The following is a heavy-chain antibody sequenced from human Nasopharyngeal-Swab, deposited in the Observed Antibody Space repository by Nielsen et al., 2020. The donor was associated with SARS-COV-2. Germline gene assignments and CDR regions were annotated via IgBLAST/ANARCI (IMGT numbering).Heavy chain of an antibody. D-gene: IGHD2-15*01. Sequence: SCAASGFTFSSYGMHWVRQAPGKGLEWVAVISYDGSNKYYADSVKGRFTISRDNSKNTLYLQMNSLRAEDTAVYYCAKSNGGSPRRAFDIWGQGTMVTVSS. CDR2: ISYDGSNK. V-gene: IGHV3-30*18. J-gene: IGHJ3*02. CDR3: AKSNGGSPRRAFDI. CDR1: GFTFSSYG.